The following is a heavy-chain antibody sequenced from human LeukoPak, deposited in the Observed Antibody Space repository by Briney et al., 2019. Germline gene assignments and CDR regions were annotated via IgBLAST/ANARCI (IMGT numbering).Heavy chain of an antibody. J-gene: IGHJ4*02. CDR2: IKSKTDGGTT. D-gene: IGHD3-9*01. V-gene: IGHV3-15*05. CDR3: ARAQILPFYDTLTAYASFDY. Sequence: GGSLRLSCAASGFTFSNAWMSWVRQAPGKGLEWVGRIKSKTDGGTTDYAAPVKGRFTISRDDSKNTLYLQMNSLRAEDTAVYYCARAQILPFYDTLTAYASFDYWGQGTLVTVSS. CDR1: GFTFSNAW.